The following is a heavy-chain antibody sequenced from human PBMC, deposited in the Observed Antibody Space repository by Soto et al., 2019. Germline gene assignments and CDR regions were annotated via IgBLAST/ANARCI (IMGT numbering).Heavy chain of an antibody. CDR2: ISDYKGNT. CDR3: ARDRVHITMIVVVIGGWEDAFDI. J-gene: IGHJ3*02. CDR1: GYTFTSYG. D-gene: IGHD3-22*01. V-gene: IGHV1-18*03. Sequence: VQLVQSGAEVKKPGASVKVSCKASGYTFTSYGISWVRQAPGQGLEWMGWISDYKGNTYYAQKLQGRVTMTTDTNTNTAHMKLRSPRSEDMTVYYCARDRVHITMIVVVIGGWEDAFDIWGQGTMVTVSS.